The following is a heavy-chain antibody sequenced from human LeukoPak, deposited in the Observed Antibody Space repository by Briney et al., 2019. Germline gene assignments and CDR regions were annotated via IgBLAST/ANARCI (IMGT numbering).Heavy chain of an antibody. Sequence: GGSLRLSCAAYGFAFSSQAMGWVRQAPGKGLEWVTVISDSGSLTYYADSVKGRFTLSRDNSKNTLFLQMNSLRAEDTAVYYCAKDARRTNGWYFFDYWGQGTLVTVSS. CDR2: ISDSGSLT. V-gene: IGHV3-23*01. D-gene: IGHD6-19*01. CDR1: GFAFSSQA. J-gene: IGHJ4*02. CDR3: AKDARRTNGWYFFDY.